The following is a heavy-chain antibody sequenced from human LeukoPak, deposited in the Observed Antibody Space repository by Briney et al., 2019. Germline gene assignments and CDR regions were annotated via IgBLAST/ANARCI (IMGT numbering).Heavy chain of an antibody. J-gene: IGHJ4*02. CDR1: GGSISSYY. CDR3: ARENSGSYREFDY. CDR2: IYTSGSS. D-gene: IGHD1-26*01. Sequence: SETLSLTCTVSGGSISSYYWSWIRQPAGKGLEWIGRIYTSGSSNYNASLKSRVSMSVDTSKNQFSLKLSSVTAADTAVLYCARENSGSYREFDYWGQGTLVTVSS. V-gene: IGHV4-4*07.